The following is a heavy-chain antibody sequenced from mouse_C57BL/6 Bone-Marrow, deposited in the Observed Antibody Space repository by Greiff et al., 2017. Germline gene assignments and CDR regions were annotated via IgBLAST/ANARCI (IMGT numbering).Heavy chain of an antibody. V-gene: IGHV2-2*01. CDR3: ASPRGNRYYYAMDY. D-gene: IGHD2-1*01. CDR1: GFSLTSYG. Sequence: QVQLKESGPGLVQPSQSLSITCTVSGFSLTSYGVHWVRQSPGKGLEWLGVLWSGGSTDYNAAFISRLSISKDNSKSQVFFKMNSLQADDTAIYYCASPRGNRYYYAMDYWGQGTSVTVSS. J-gene: IGHJ4*01. CDR2: LWSGGST.